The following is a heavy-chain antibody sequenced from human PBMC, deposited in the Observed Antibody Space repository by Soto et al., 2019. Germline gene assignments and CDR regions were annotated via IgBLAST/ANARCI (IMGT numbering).Heavy chain of an antibody. CDR3: TPDSYSSIPEVRCDS. Sequence: GGSLRLSCAASGFIFSNTWINWVRQVPGKGLEWVGRIKSKINGGTADYAAPVQGRFAVSRDDSKNMVFLQMNSLKTEDTVIYYCTPDSYSSIPEVRCDSGGQRTVATV. CDR1: GFIFSNTW. CDR2: IKSKINGGTA. D-gene: IGHD1-26*01. J-gene: IGHJ4*02. V-gene: IGHV3-15*07.